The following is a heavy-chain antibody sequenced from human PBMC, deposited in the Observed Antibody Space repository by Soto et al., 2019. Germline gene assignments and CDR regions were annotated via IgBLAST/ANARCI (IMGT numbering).Heavy chain of an antibody. CDR1: GGSISSSSYY. J-gene: IGHJ5*02. Sequence: SETLSLTCTVSGGSISSSSYYWGWIRQPPGKVLEWIGSIYYSGSTYYNPSLKSRVTISVDTSKNQFSLKLSSVTAADTAVYYCARVYDSSGYYSLGPWGQGTLVTVSS. CDR2: IYYSGST. CDR3: ARVYDSSGYYSLGP. V-gene: IGHV4-39*01. D-gene: IGHD3-22*01.